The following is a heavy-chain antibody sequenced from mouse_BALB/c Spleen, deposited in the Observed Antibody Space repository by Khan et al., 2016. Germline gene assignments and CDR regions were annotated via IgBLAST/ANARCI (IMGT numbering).Heavy chain of an antibody. D-gene: IGHD2-4*01. CDR2: INYSGST. CDR3: AIYYDYDYYAMDY. Sequence: EVQLQESGPGLVKPSQSLSLTCTVTGYSITSDYAWNWIRQFPGNKVEWLGYINYSGSTSYNPSLKSRISITRDTSKNQFFLQLNSVTTEDTATYYCAIYYDYDYYAMDYWGQGTSVTVSS. J-gene: IGHJ4*01. CDR1: GYSITSDYA. V-gene: IGHV3-2*02.